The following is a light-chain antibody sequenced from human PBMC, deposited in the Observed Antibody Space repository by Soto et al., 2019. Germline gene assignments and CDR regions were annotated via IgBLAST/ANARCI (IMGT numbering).Light chain of an antibody. Sequence: IQMTQSPSSLSASVGDRVTITCQASQDISNYLNWYQQKPGKATKLLIYDASNLETGVPSRFSGSGSGTDFTFTISSLQPEDIATYYCQQYDNLPITFGQGTRLEIX. J-gene: IGKJ5*01. CDR3: QQYDNLPIT. V-gene: IGKV1-33*01. CDR1: QDISNY. CDR2: DAS.